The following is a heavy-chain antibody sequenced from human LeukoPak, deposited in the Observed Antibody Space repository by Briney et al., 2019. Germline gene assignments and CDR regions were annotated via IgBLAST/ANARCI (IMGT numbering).Heavy chain of an antibody. CDR3: AREDSGSYHH. J-gene: IGHJ4*02. CDR1: GFTFNTYT. V-gene: IGHV3-21*01. Sequence: GGSLRLSCAASGFTFNTYTMNWVRQAPGKGLEWVSSISSSSSYIYYADSVKGRFTISRDNAKDSLYLQMNSLRAEDTAVYYCAREDSGSYHHWGQGTLVTVSS. CDR2: ISSSSSYI. D-gene: IGHD1-26*01.